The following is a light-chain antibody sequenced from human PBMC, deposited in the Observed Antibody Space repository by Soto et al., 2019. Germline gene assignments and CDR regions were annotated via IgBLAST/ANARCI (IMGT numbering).Light chain of an antibody. V-gene: IGLV2-14*01. CDR1: SSDVGGYDY. Sequence: LTQPASVSGSPGQSITISCTGTSSDVGGYDYVSWYQLHPGKAPKLMVFEVSNRPSGVSYRFSGSKSGNTASLTISGLQAEDEADYFCSSYSISTAYLFGTGTKVTVL. CDR2: EVS. CDR3: SSYSISTAYL. J-gene: IGLJ1*01.